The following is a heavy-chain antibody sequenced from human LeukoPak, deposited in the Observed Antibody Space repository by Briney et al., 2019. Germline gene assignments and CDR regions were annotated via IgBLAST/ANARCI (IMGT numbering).Heavy chain of an antibody. D-gene: IGHD2/OR15-2a*01. J-gene: IGHJ4*02. CDR1: GFTFSSYG. Sequence: GGSLRLSCAASGFTFSSYGMHWVRQAPGKGLEWVSAISGSGGSTYYADSVKGRFTISRDNSKNTLYLQMNSLRAEDTAVYYCAKVSPVSPYFDYWGQGTLVTVSS. V-gene: IGHV3-23*01. CDR2: ISGSGGST. CDR3: AKVSPVSPYFDY.